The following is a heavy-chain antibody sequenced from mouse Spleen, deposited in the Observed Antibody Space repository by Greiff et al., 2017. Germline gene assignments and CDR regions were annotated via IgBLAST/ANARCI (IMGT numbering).Heavy chain of an antibody. J-gene: IGHJ1*01. V-gene: IGHV5-9*04. CDR2: ISSGGGNT. CDR3: ARQLDGDWYFDV. CDR1: GFTFSSYT. Sequence: EVQGVESGGGLVKPGGSLKLSCAASGFTFSSYTMSWVRQTPAKRLEWVATISSGGGNTYYPDSVKGRFTISRDNARNTLYLQMSSLRSEDTAMYYCARQLDGDWYFDVWGAGTTVTVSS.